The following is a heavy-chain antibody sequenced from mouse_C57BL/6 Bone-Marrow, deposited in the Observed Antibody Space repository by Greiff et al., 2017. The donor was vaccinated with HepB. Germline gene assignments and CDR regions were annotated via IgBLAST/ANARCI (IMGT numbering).Heavy chain of an antibody. D-gene: IGHD2-4*01. Sequence: VKLQQSGPELVKPGASVKISCKASGYAFSSSWMNWVKQRPGKGLEWIGRIYPGDGDTNYNGKFKGKATLTADKSSSTAYMQLSSLTSEDSAVYFCASLYDYDYWGQGTTLTVSS. V-gene: IGHV1-82*01. CDR3: ASLYDYDY. J-gene: IGHJ2*01. CDR2: IYPGDGDT. CDR1: GYAFSSSW.